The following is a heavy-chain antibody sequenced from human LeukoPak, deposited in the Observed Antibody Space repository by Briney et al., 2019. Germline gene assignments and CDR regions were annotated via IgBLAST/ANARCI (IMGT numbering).Heavy chain of an antibody. D-gene: IGHD2-8*01. CDR1: GYTFTSYY. J-gene: IGHJ6*02. Sequence: ASVKVSCKASGYTFTSYYMHWVRQAPGQGLEWMGWINPNSGGTNYAQKFQGRVTMTRDTSISTAYMELSRLRSDDTAVYYCARARIVLRPYGMDVWGQGTTVTVSS. CDR2: INPNSGGT. V-gene: IGHV1-2*02. CDR3: ARARIVLRPYGMDV.